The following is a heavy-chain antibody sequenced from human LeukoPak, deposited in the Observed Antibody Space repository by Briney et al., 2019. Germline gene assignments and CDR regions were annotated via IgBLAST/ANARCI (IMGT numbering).Heavy chain of an antibody. CDR3: ARGPRIVVVPAALPYYFDY. CDR1: GYTFTSYD. V-gene: IGHV1-8*03. CDR2: MNPNSGNT. D-gene: IGHD2-2*01. J-gene: IGHJ4*02. Sequence: ASVKVSCKASGYTFTSYDINWVRQATGQGLEWMGWMNPNSGNTGYAQKFQGRVTITRNTSISTAYMELSSLRSEDTAVYYCARGPRIVVVPAALPYYFDYWGQGTLVTVSS.